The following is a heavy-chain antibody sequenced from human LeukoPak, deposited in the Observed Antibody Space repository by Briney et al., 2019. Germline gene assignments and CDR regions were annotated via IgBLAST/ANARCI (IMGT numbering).Heavy chain of an antibody. Sequence: SVKVSCKASGGTFSSYAISWVRQAPGQGLEWMGGIIPIFGTPNYAQKFQGRVTITADESTSTAYMELSSLRSEDTAVYYCARLSTLGYCSGGSCDNYYYYYGMDAWGKGTTVTVSS. CDR1: GGTFSSYA. CDR2: IIPIFGTP. J-gene: IGHJ6*04. D-gene: IGHD2-15*01. CDR3: ARLSTLGYCSGGSCDNYYYYYGMDA. V-gene: IGHV1-69*13.